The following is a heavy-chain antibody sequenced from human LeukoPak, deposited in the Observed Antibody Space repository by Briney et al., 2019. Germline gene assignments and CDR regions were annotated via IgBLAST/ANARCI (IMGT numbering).Heavy chain of an antibody. CDR3: ARDRITMVRGVMKALDY. CDR1: GYTFTSYA. V-gene: IGHV1-3*01. D-gene: IGHD3-10*01. J-gene: IGHJ4*02. Sequence: ASVKVSCKASGYTFTSYAMHWVRQPPGQRVEWMGWINAGNGNTKYSQKFQGRVTITRDTSASTAYMELSSLRSEDTDVYYCARDRITMVRGVMKALDYWGQGTLVTVSS. CDR2: INAGNGNT.